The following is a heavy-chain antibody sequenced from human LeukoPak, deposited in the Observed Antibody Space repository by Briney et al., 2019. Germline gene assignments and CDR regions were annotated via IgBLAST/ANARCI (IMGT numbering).Heavy chain of an antibody. CDR3: ASVGGYDPLFDY. V-gene: IGHV3-30-3*01. J-gene: IGHJ4*02. CDR1: GFTFSSYA. CDR2: ISSYDGSNK. D-gene: IGHD5-12*01. Sequence: GGSLRLSCAASGFTFSSYAMHWVRRAPGKGLGWVAVISSYDGSNKYYADAVKGRFTISRDNSKNTLYLQMNSLRAEDTGVYYCASVGGYDPLFDYWGQGTLVTVSS.